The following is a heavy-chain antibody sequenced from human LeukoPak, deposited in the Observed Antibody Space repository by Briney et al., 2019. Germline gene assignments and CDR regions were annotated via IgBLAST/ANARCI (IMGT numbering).Heavy chain of an antibody. J-gene: IGHJ5*02. CDR1: GGTFSSYA. Sequence: ASVKVSCKASGGTFSSYAISWVRQAPGQGLEWMGGIIPIFGTANYAQKFQGRVTITADESTSTAYMELSSLRSEDTAVYYCARVVRGVIIEDNWFDPWGQGTLVTVSS. V-gene: IGHV1-69*13. CDR3: ARVVRGVIIEDNWFDP. D-gene: IGHD3-10*01. CDR2: IIPIFGTA.